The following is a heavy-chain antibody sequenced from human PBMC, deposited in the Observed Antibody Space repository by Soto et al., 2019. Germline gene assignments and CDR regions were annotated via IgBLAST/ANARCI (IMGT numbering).Heavy chain of an antibody. D-gene: IGHD2-2*01. Sequence: PSETLSLTCTVSGGSISYNSYYWGWIRQPPGKGLEWVGGIFYTGTTYYSPSLKDRVTISVDTSKNSFSLNLTSVTAADTAVYFCARLVVVAPVANAWGQGTLVTVSS. CDR2: IFYTGTT. CDR3: ARLVVVAPVANA. V-gene: IGHV4-39*02. CDR1: GGSISYNSYY. J-gene: IGHJ5*02.